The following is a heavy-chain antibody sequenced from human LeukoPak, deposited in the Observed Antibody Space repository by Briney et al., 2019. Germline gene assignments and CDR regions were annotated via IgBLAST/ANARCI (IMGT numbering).Heavy chain of an antibody. J-gene: IGHJ4*02. Sequence: SETLSLTCAVYGGSFSGYYWSWIRQPPGKGLEWIGEINHSGSTNYNPSLKSRVTILVDTSKNQFSLKLSSVTAADTAVYYCARGPSMYSSGWYYWGQGTLVTVSS. CDR2: INHSGST. D-gene: IGHD6-19*01. CDR3: ARGPSMYSSGWYY. CDR1: GGSFSGYY. V-gene: IGHV4-34*01.